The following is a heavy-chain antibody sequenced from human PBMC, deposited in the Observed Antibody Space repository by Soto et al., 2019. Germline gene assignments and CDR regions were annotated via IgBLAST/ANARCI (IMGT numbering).Heavy chain of an antibody. D-gene: IGHD5-18*01. CDR3: ARGHRAMEYYYYYGMDV. Sequence: SETLPLTCSVSGGSISSSFWSWIRQPPGKELEWIGYISYSGSTTYNPSLKSRITLSVDTSKNQFSLRVASVTAADTAVYYCARGHRAMEYYYYYGMDVWGQGTTVTVSS. CDR1: GGSISSSF. J-gene: IGHJ6*02. CDR2: ISYSGST. V-gene: IGHV4-59*01.